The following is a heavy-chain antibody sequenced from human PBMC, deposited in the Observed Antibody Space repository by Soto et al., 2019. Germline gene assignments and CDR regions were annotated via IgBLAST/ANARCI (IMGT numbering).Heavy chain of an antibody. J-gene: IGHJ4*02. Sequence: EVQLLDSGGGLVQPGGSLRLSCAASGFTFSTFALHWVRQAPGKGLEWVSAISDSGGSTYYSDSVKGRFTISRDNSKTTRYLQLHSLRAGDTAIYYCAKGGGWLYYFDYWGQGTLVTVSS. CDR3: AKGGGWLYYFDY. D-gene: IGHD5-12*01. CDR2: ISDSGGST. V-gene: IGHV3-23*01. CDR1: GFTFSTFA.